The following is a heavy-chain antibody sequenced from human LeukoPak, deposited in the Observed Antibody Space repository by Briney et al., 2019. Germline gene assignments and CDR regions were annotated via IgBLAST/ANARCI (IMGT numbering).Heavy chain of an antibody. V-gene: IGHV3-43*02. J-gene: IGHJ4*02. CDR1: GLNFDDSA. CDR2: ISADGGST. Sequence: PGGSLRLSCVASGLNFDDSAMHWVRQAPGKGLEWVSLISADGGSTFSADSVNGRFSISRDNSKNSLYMQMNSVKSEDTAMYYCAKESEKFDYWGQGTLVAVSS. CDR3: AKESEKFDY.